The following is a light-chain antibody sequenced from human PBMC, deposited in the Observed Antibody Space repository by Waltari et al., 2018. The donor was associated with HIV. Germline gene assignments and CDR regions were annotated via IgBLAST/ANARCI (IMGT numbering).Light chain of an antibody. CDR1: GGIITRNY. CDR3: QSSDRNHQV. V-gene: IGLV6-57*01. CDR2: EDD. Sequence: NVMVTQPHSVSESPGKTVTISCTRTGGIITRNYVQRSQRRPGGYPTALIDEDDQRLSGVPGGCSGSIDSSSNSASPTNSGLKPEDEADYCCQSSDRNHQVFGGGTKLTVL. J-gene: IGLJ3*02.